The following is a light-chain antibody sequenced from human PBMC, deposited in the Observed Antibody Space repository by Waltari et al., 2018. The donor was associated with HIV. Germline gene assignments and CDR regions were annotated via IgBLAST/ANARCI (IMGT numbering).Light chain of an antibody. J-gene: IGLJ2*01. CDR2: STS. CDR3: LLYYGGAVV. Sequence: QTVLTEKPSLAVSPGGPDPLNCPSSNGSVTSGYYPNWVQQKPGQAPRALIYSTSKKHSWTPARFSGSLLGGKAALTRSGVQPEDEAEYYCLLYYGGAVVFGGGTKLTVL. V-gene: IGLV7-43*01. CDR1: NGSVTSGYY.